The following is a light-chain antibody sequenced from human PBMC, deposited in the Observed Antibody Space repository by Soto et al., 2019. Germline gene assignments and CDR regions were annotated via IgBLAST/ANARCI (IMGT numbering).Light chain of an antibody. J-gene: IGKJ1*01. CDR2: DAS. Sequence: IQMTQSPSSLSASVGDRITITCRASQSIKKFLSWYQQKPGRAPKLLIYDASTLQGGVPSRFSGSGSATEFTLTISSLQPEDFATYYCQHYSTVWAFGQGTKVDMK. CDR3: QHYSTVWA. CDR1: QSIKKF. V-gene: IGKV1-39*01.